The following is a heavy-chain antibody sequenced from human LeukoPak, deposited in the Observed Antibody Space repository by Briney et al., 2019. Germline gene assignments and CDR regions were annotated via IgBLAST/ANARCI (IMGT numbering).Heavy chain of an antibody. D-gene: IGHD6-6*01. V-gene: IGHV1-8*01. CDR1: GYTFTSYD. CDR3: ARGLRKKYSSSRYSYYMDV. CDR2: MNPNSGNT. J-gene: IGHJ6*03. Sequence: ASVKVSCKASGYTFTSYDINWVRQATGRGLEWMGWMNPNSGNTGYAQKFQGRVTMTRNTSISTAYMELSSLRSEDTAVYYCARGLRKKYSSSRYSYYMDVWGKGTTVTVSS.